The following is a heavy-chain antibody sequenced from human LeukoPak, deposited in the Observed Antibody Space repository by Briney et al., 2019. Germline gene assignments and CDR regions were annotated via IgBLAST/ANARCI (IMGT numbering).Heavy chain of an antibody. CDR3: AAKILGSAPFDF. Sequence: SLRLSCAAXXFTFSTYGMAWVRQVPGNRLEWVSSIGATGGLISYADSVKGRFTVSSSEKTFYLQMNSLRAEDTAVYFCAAKILGSAPFDFWGQGTLVTVSA. V-gene: IGHV3-23*01. CDR1: XFTFSTYG. CDR2: IGATGGLI. D-gene: IGHD3-10*01. J-gene: IGHJ4*02.